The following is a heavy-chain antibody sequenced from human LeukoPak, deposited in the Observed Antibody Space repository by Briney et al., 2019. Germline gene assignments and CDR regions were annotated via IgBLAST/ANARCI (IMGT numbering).Heavy chain of an antibody. J-gene: IGHJ3*02. CDR3: AKDFGSYYENGAFDI. CDR1: GFTFSSYA. D-gene: IGHD1-26*01. CDR2: ISGSGDST. Sequence: PGGSLRLSCAASGFTFSSYAMSWVRQAPGKGLEWVSGISGSGDSTHYADSVKGRFTISRDNSKNTLYLQMSSLRAEDTALYYCAKDFGSYYENGAFDIWGQGTMVSVSS. V-gene: IGHV3-23*01.